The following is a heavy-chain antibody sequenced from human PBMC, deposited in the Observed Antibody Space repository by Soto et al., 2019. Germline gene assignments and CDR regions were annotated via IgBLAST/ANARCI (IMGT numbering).Heavy chain of an antibody. Sequence: EVQLLESGGALVQPGGSLRLSCAASGFSLSNYAMTWVRQAPGKGLEWVSGITGSADKTYYADSVKGRFIISRDNSKNTLDLQMNSLRAEDTALYYCAIDCSSSSCSVLHYWGQGTLVHVFS. J-gene: IGHJ4*02. CDR2: ITGSADKT. V-gene: IGHV3-23*01. CDR1: GFSLSNYA. D-gene: IGHD2-2*01. CDR3: AIDCSSSSCSVLHY.